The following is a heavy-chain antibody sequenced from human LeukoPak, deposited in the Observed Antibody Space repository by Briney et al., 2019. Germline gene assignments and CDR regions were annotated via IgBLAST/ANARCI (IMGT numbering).Heavy chain of an antibody. CDR3: ARAADRSGYYDY. Sequence: GGSLRLSCAASGFTFSSYWMHWVRQAPGKGLVWVSRINSDGSSTSYADSVKGRFTISRDNAKNTLYLQMNSLRAEDTAVYYCARAADRSGYYDYWGQGTLVTVSS. CDR2: INSDGSST. J-gene: IGHJ4*02. V-gene: IGHV3-74*01. CDR1: GFTFSSYW. D-gene: IGHD3-22*01.